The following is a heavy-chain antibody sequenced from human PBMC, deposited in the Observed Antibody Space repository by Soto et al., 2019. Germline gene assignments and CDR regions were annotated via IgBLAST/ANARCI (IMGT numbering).Heavy chain of an antibody. Sequence: PSETLSLTCTVSGGSISSYYWSWIRQPPGKGLEWIGYIYYSGSTNYNPSLKSRVTISVDTSKNQFSLKLSSVTAADTAVYYCASPSHSSGYYLRECFDYWGQGTLVTVSS. CDR1: GGSISSYY. V-gene: IGHV4-59*01. CDR3: ASPSHSSGYYLRECFDY. D-gene: IGHD3-22*01. CDR2: IYYSGST. J-gene: IGHJ4*02.